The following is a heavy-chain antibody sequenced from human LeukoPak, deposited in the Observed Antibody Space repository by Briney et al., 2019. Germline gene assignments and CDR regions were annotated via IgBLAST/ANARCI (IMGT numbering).Heavy chain of an antibody. CDR1: GGSVNSGSYY. D-gene: IGHD1-26*01. CDR3: ARAAYSGSYHSDY. V-gene: IGHV4-61*01. J-gene: IGHJ4*02. CDR2: IYYSGST. Sequence: SETLSLTCTVSGGSVNSGSYYWSWIRQPPGKGLEWIGYIYYSGSTNYNPSLESRVTISVDTSKNQFSLKLSSVTAADTAVYYCARAAYSGSYHSDYWGQGTLVTVSS.